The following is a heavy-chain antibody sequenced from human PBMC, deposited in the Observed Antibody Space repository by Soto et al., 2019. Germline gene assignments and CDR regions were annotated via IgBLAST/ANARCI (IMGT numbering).Heavy chain of an antibody. D-gene: IGHD2-2*01. J-gene: IGHJ4*02. V-gene: IGHV4-59*08. CDR2: IYYSGST. CDR1: GGSISSYY. CDR3: ARSRASVVVPAAPRGYSYGPFDY. Sequence: SETLSLTCTVSGGSISSYYWSWIRQPPGKGLEWIGYIYYSGSTNYNPSLKSRVTISVDTSKNQFSLKLSSVTAADTAVYYCARSRASVVVPAAPRGYSYGPFDYWGQGTLVTVSS.